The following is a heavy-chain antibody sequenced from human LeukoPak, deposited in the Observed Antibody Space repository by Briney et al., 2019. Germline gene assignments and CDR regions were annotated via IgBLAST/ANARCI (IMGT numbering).Heavy chain of an antibody. CDR2: INPDGSTT. CDR1: GFTLIKYS. CDR3: ARVLSGSWDWFDP. V-gene: IGHV3-74*01. D-gene: IGHD3-22*01. Sequence: GGSLRLSCAASGFTLIKYSMNWVRQAPGKGLEWVSRINPDGSTTTYADSVKGRFTISRDNAKNTVYLQMNSLRAEDTAVYYCARVLSGSWDWFDPWGQGTLVTVSS. J-gene: IGHJ5*02.